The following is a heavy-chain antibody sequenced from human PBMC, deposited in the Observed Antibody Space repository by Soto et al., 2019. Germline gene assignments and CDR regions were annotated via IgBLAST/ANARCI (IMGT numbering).Heavy chain of an antibody. V-gene: IGHV3-74*01. CDR2: INTDGSST. Sequence: EVQLVESGGGLVQPGGSLRPSCPASGFSFTSYWMHWVRQAPGKGLFWVSRINTDGSSTSYADSVKGRFTISGDNAKNTLFLQLNRLSAGDTALYYCAKSELTSPGLFHWGQGTMVSVSS. CDR3: AKSELTSPGLFH. D-gene: IGHD1-26*01. J-gene: IGHJ4*02. CDR1: GFSFTSYW.